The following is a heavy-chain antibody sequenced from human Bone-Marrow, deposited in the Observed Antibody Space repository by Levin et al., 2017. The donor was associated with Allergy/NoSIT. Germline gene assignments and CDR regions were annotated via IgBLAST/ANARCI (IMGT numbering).Heavy chain of an antibody. J-gene: IGHJ4*02. D-gene: IGHD1-20*01. CDR3: ARDLRYNSGTSSFDD. V-gene: IGHV3-11*01. CDR2: ISSSGYNI. CDR1: GFTFSDYY. Sequence: GGSLRLSCAASGFTFSDYYMSWIRQAPGKGLEWVSYISSSGYNIYYADSVKGRFTISRDNAKNSLYLQMNSLRAEDTAVYYCARDLRYNSGTSSFDDWGPGTLVTVSS.